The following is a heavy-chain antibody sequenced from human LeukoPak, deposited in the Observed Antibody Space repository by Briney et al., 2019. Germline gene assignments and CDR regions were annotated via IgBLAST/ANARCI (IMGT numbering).Heavy chain of an antibody. V-gene: IGHV4-59*01. CDR3: ARGDYDFWSGYYNY. Sequence: SETLSLTCTVPGGSISSYYWSWIRQPPGKGLEWIGYIYYSGSTNYNPSLKSRVTISVDTSKNQFSLKLSSVTAADTAVYYCARGDYDFWSGYYNYWGPGTLVTVSS. CDR1: GGSISSYY. J-gene: IGHJ4*02. D-gene: IGHD3-3*01. CDR2: IYYSGST.